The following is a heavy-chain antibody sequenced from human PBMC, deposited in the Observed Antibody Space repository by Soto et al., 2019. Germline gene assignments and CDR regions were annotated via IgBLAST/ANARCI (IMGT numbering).Heavy chain of an antibody. CDR1: GYIFTRYA. CDR3: ARDDYYDSSGYYLDF. Sequence: GASVKVSCKASGYIFTRYAMHWVRQAPGQRLEWMVWINVGNGHTKYSQNFQGRVTITRDTSASTVYMELSSLRSEDTAVYYCARDDYYDSSGYYLDFWG. CDR2: INVGNGHT. J-gene: IGHJ4*01. D-gene: IGHD3-22*01. V-gene: IGHV1-3*01.